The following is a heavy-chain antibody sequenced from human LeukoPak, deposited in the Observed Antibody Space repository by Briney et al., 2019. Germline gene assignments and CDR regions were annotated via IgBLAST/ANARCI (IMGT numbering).Heavy chain of an antibody. CDR2: MNPNSGNT. V-gene: IGHV1-8*01. Sequence: GASVKVSCKASGYTFTSYDINWVRQATGQGLEWMGWMNPNSGNTGYAQKFQGRVTMTRNTSISTAYMELSSLRSEDTAVYYCSRAAAGTNIYYYMDVWGKGTTVTVSS. D-gene: IGHD6-13*01. J-gene: IGHJ6*03. CDR3: SRAAAGTNIYYYMDV. CDR1: GYTFTSYD.